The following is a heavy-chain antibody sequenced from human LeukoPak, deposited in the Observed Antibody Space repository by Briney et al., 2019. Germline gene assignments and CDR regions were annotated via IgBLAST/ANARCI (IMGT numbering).Heavy chain of an antibody. J-gene: IGHJ4*02. CDR3: ARLNDYGDY. Sequence: ASVKVSCKASGYAFTTYYLHWVRQAPGQGLEWMGIINPGGGSTNYAQKFQGRVTMPRDTSTSTVYMELSSLKSEDTAVYYCARLNDYGDYWGQGTLVTVSS. D-gene: IGHD2-8*01. CDR2: INPGGGST. V-gene: IGHV1-46*01. CDR1: GYAFTTYY.